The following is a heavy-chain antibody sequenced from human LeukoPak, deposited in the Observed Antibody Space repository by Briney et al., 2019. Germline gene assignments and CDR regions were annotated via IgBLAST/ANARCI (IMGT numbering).Heavy chain of an antibody. Sequence: GGSLRLSCAASGFTFSSYDMSWVRQAPGKGLEWVSAISGSGGSTYYADSVKGRFTMSRDNSKNTLYLQMNSLRAEDTAVYYCAKERGLSGSYPFDYWGLGTLVTVSS. CDR1: GFTFSSYD. J-gene: IGHJ4*02. V-gene: IGHV3-23*01. CDR3: AKERGLSGSYPFDY. CDR2: ISGSGGST. D-gene: IGHD1-26*01.